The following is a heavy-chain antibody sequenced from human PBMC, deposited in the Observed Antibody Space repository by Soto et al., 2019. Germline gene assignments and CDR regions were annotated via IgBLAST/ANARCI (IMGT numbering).Heavy chain of an antibody. D-gene: IGHD2-15*01. V-gene: IGHV3-23*01. CDR1: GFTFSAYV. J-gene: IGHJ4*02. Sequence: GGSLRLSCAASGFTFSAYVMSWVRQAPGKGLEWVSTISGRGGNTYYADSVKGRFTISRDNSRNTLYLQMDSLRVEDSAVYSCAKAGCSGGTCYLYYFDYWGQGALVTVSS. CDR2: ISGRGGNT. CDR3: AKAGCSGGTCYLYYFDY.